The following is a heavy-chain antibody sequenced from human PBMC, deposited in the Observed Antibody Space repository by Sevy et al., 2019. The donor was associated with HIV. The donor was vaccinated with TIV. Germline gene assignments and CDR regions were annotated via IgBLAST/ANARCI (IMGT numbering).Heavy chain of an antibody. V-gene: IGHV3-7*01. D-gene: IGHD1-26*01. Sequence: GESLKSSCAASGFTFSPYWMTWVRQAPGKGLEWVANIRPDGSDKYYVESVKGRFTISRDNGKNSLYLQMNSLRADDTAMYYCARGVGLDCWGQGALVTVSS. J-gene: IGHJ4*02. CDR1: GFTFSPYW. CDR3: ARGVGLDC. CDR2: IRPDGSDK.